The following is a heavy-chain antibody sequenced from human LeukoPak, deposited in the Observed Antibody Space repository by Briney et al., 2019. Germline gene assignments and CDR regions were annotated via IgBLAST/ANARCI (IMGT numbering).Heavy chain of an antibody. CDR1: GFTVSSNY. CDR3: ARAVGVTAIHNAFDI. V-gene: IGHV3-66*02. D-gene: IGHD2-21*02. CDR2: IYSGGGT. J-gene: IGHJ3*02. Sequence: PGGSLRLSCAASGFTVSSNYMSWVRQAPGKGLEWVSVIYSGGGTDYADSVKGRLTISRDNSKNTLYLQMNSLRAEDTAVYYCARAVGVTAIHNAFDIWGQGTMVTVSS.